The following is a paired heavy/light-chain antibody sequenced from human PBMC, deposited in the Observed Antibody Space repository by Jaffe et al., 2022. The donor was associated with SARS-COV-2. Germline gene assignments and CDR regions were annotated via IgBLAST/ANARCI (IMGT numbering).Light chain of an antibody. CDR1: QSIGSF. Sequence: DIQMTQSPSSLSASVGDKVTITCRASQSIGSFLNWYQQKPGKAPKLLIYAASSLQSGVPSRFSGSGSGTDFTLTISSLRPEDFATFYCQQSYSTPKTFGQGTKLEIK. CDR2: AAS. CDR3: QQSYSTPKT. V-gene: IGKV1-39*01. J-gene: IGKJ2*01.
Heavy chain of an antibody. Sequence: EVQLVESGGGLVQPGGSLRLSCAASGFTFSSNWMSWVRQAPGEGLEWVANIKPDGSDKYYVDSVKGRFTISRDNAKNSLYLQMNSLRAEDTAVYYCARDLGYCSGGNCYNWFDPWGQGTLVTVSS. D-gene: IGHD2-15*01. CDR2: IKPDGSDK. J-gene: IGHJ5*02. CDR3: ARDLGYCSGGNCYNWFDP. V-gene: IGHV3-7*01. CDR1: GFTFSSNW.